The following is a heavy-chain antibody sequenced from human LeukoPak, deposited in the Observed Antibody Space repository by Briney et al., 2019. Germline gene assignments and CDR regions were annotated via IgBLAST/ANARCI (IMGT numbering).Heavy chain of an antibody. CDR3: AAYTAMETYYYGMDV. D-gene: IGHD5-18*01. Sequence: ASMKVSCKVSGYTFTAYFMHWVRQAPGQGLEWMGWINPNTGGTNYAQKFQGRVAMTRDTSITTVYMDLSRLTSDDAAVYYCAAYTAMETYYYGMDVWGQGTTVTVSS. CDR2: INPNTGGT. J-gene: IGHJ6*02. V-gene: IGHV1-2*02. CDR1: GYTFTAYF.